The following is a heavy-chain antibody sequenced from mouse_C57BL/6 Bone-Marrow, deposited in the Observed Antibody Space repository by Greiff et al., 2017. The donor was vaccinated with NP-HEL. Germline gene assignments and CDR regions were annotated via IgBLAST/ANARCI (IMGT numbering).Heavy chain of an antibody. CDR2: TFYSGIT. D-gene: IGHD1-1*01. V-gene: IGHV3-3*01. Sequence: EVQVVESGPSLVRPSQTLSLTCTVTGFSINSDCYWIWIRQFPGNKLEYIGYTFYSGITYYNPSLESRTYITRDTSKNQFSLKLSSVTTEDTATYYCARESDYYVGAWFAYWGQGTLVTVSA. J-gene: IGHJ3*01. CDR3: ARESDYYVGAWFAY. CDR1: GFSINSDCY.